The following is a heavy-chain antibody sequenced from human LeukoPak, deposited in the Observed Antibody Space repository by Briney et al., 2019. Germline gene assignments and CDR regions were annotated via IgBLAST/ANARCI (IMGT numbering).Heavy chain of an antibody. J-gene: IGHJ2*01. V-gene: IGHV5-51*01. D-gene: IGHD5-12*01. Sequence: GESLKISCKGTGYSFTSYWIAWVRQMPGKGLEWMGLIYPGHSDTRYSPSFQGQVTISADESITTAYLQWSSLKASDSGRYFCARTPGSSDYRGYQYWYFDLWGRGTLVTVSS. CDR2: IYPGHSDT. CDR1: GYSFTSYW. CDR3: ARTPGSSDYRGYQYWYFDL.